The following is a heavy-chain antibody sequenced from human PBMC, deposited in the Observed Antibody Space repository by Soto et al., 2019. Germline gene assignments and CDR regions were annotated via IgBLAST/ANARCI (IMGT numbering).Heavy chain of an antibody. Sequence: QVQLQQWGAGLLKPSETLSLTCAVYGGSFSGYYWSWIRQPPGKGLEWIGEINHSGSTNYNPSLKSRVTISVDTSKNQFSLKLSSVTAADTAVYYCARVQCIAARGYYYYYGMDVWGQGTTVTVS. J-gene: IGHJ6*02. V-gene: IGHV4-34*01. CDR1: GGSFSGYY. CDR2: INHSGST. CDR3: ARVQCIAARGYYYYYGMDV. D-gene: IGHD6-13*01.